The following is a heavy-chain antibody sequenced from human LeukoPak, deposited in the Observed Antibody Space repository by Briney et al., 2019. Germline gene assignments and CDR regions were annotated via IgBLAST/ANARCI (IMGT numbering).Heavy chain of an antibody. CDR3: ARHIVVVPAAKNDAFDI. Sequence: GASVKVSFKASGYTFTSYYMHWVRQAPGQGLEWMGIINPSGGSTSYAQKFQGRVTMTRDTSTSTVYMELSSLRSEDTAVYYCARHIVVVPAAKNDAFDIWGQGTMVTVSS. J-gene: IGHJ3*02. CDR2: INPSGGST. D-gene: IGHD2-2*01. CDR1: GYTFTSYY. V-gene: IGHV1-46*01.